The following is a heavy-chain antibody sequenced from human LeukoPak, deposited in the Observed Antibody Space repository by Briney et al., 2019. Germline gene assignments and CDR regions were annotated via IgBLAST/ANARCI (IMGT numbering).Heavy chain of an antibody. CDR2: IWYDGSNK. Sequence: PGGSLRLSRAASGFTFSSYGMHWVRQAPGKGLEWVAVIWYDGSNKYYADSVEGRFTISRDNSKNTLYLQMNSLRAEDTAVYYCARDNLPATAPDSWGQGTLVTVSS. CDR1: GFTFSSYG. D-gene: IGHD2-2*01. V-gene: IGHV3-33*01. J-gene: IGHJ4*02. CDR3: ARDNLPATAPDS.